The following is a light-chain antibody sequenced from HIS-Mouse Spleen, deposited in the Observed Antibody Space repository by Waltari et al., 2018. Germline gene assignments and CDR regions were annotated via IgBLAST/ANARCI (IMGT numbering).Light chain of an antibody. CDR2: KAS. CDR3: QQYNSYSL. J-gene: IGKJ3*01. Sequence: DIQMTQSPSTLSASVGARVTITCRASQSISSWLAWYQQKPGKAPKLLIYKASSLESGVPSRFSGSGSGTEFTLTISSLQPDDFATYYCQQYNSYSLFGPGTKVDIK. CDR1: QSISSW. V-gene: IGKV1-5*03.